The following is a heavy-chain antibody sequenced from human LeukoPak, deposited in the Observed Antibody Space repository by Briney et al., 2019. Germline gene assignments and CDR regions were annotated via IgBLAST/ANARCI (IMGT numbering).Heavy chain of an antibody. CDR1: GFTFSDYY. J-gene: IGHJ4*02. CDR2: VTSSSTI. CDR3: AKDHDFWSGYHDY. D-gene: IGHD3-3*01. V-gene: IGHV3-69-1*01. Sequence: GGSLRLSCAASGFTFSDYYMNWVRQAPGKGLEWVSSVTSSSTIYYADSVEGRFTISRDSAKNSLYLQMNSLRAEDTAVYYCAKDHDFWSGYHDYWGQGTLVTVSS.